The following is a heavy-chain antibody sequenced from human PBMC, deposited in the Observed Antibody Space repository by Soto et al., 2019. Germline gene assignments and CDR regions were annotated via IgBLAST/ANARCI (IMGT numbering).Heavy chain of an antibody. CDR2: ICGSGGNT. V-gene: IGHV3-23*01. D-gene: IGHD5-18*01. CDR1: GFTFSSYA. Sequence: GGSLRLSCAASGFTFSSYAMSWVRQAPGKGLEWVSAICGSGGNTYYADSVKGRFTISRDNSKNTLYLQMNSLRAEDTAVYYCAKDLVEGSYGYGIYDYWGQGTLVTVSS. CDR3: AKDLVEGSYGYGIYDY. J-gene: IGHJ4*02.